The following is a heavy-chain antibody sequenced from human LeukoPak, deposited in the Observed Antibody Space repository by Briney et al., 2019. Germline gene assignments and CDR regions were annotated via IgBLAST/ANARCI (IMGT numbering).Heavy chain of an antibody. CDR2: ISGSGGTT. CDR1: TFTFSSYA. J-gene: IGHJ4*02. CDR3: AKGLMIVVDTPLDY. D-gene: IGHD3-22*01. Sequence: GGSLRLSCAASTFTFSSYAMSWVRQAPGKGLEWVSAISGSGGTTYYADSVKGRFTISRDNSKNTLYLQMNSLRAEDTAVYYCAKGLMIVVDTPLDYWGRGTLVTVSS. V-gene: IGHV3-23*01.